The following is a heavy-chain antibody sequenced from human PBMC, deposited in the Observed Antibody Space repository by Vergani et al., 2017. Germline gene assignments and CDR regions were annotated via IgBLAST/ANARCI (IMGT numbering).Heavy chain of an antibody. V-gene: IGHV4-38-2*01. CDR3: VRDAINYDVLTGYYIGLDS. CDR1: NSSINSNYY. CDR2: VSHSGST. Sequence: QVQLQESGPGLVQPAETLSLTCVVSNSSINSNYYWGWLRQSPGKRLEWIGSVSHSGSTFSTPSLKSRIIISVDKSKKLFSLILNSVTAADTAVYYCVRDAINYDVLTGYYIGLDSWGQGTLVTVSS. D-gene: IGHD3-9*01. J-gene: IGHJ4*02.